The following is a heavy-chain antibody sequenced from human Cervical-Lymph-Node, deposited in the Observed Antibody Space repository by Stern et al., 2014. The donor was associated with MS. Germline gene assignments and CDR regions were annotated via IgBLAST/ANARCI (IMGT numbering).Heavy chain of an antibody. CDR3: ARELPPVLPDDFDF. D-gene: IGHD2-15*01. Sequence: QVQLVQSGAEVKKPGASVKVSCKASGYTFTGYYLHWVRQAPGQGLEWMGWINPNSGGTHYAQKFQGRVTMTTDTSISPAYMEMSSLRSDDTAVYYCARELPPVLPDDFDFWGQGTMVTVSS. J-gene: IGHJ3*01. CDR2: INPNSGGT. CDR1: GYTFTGYY. V-gene: IGHV1-2*02.